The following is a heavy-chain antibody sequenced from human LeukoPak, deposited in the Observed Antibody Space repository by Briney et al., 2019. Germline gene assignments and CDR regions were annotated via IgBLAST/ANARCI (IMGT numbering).Heavy chain of an antibody. Sequence: GGPLRPSCAASGFTFSSYAMHGVRQAPGKGLEWEAVISYDGSNKYYADSVKGRFTISRDNSKNTLYLKSNSLRAKDTAVYYCARWAQSLYESSGRLDDWGQGTLVTVSS. CDR3: ARWAQSLYESSGRLDD. V-gene: IGHV3-30-3*01. CDR2: ISYDGSNK. CDR1: GFTFSSYA. D-gene: IGHD3-22*01. J-gene: IGHJ4*01.